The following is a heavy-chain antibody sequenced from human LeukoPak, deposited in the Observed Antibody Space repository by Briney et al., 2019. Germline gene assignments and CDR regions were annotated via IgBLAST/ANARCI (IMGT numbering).Heavy chain of an antibody. Sequence: GTLRLSCVSSGFSFSNYAMSWVRQAPGKGLEWVSSVSGSGGSTHYVDSVKGRFAISRDKTENTLYLQMNSLRAEDTAVYYCAKSSYYDASGYYREYYFDSWGQGTLVTVSS. CDR1: GFSFSNYA. D-gene: IGHD3-22*01. CDR3: AKSSYYDASGYYREYYFDS. J-gene: IGHJ4*02. CDR2: VSGSGGST. V-gene: IGHV3-23*01.